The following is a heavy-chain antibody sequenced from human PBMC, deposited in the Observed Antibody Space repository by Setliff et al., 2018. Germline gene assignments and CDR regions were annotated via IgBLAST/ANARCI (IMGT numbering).Heavy chain of an antibody. V-gene: IGHV3-21*04. D-gene: IGHD6-13*01. CDR3: VPGIATAGKVS. CDR1: GFSFSTYA. Sequence: PGESLTLSCAASGFSFSTYAMHWVRQAPGKGLEWVSAISSTSTYIYYADSVKGRFTISRDNAKNSLYLQMTSLRAEDTAVYYCVPGIATAGKVSWGQGTLVTVSS. J-gene: IGHJ5*02. CDR2: ISSTSTYI.